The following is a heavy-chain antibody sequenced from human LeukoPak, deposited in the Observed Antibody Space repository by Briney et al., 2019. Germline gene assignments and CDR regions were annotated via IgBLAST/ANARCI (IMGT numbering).Heavy chain of an antibody. J-gene: IGHJ6*02. Sequence: SETLSLTCAVSGGSISSSSYYWGWIRQPPGKGLEWIGSIYYSGSTYYNPSLKSRVTISVDTSKNQFSLKLSSVTAADTAVYYCARGEGSGGPYYYYYGMDVWGQGTTVTVSS. CDR3: ARGEGSGGPYYYYYGMDV. D-gene: IGHD3-3*01. V-gene: IGHV4-39*01. CDR1: GGSISSSSYY. CDR2: IYYSGST.